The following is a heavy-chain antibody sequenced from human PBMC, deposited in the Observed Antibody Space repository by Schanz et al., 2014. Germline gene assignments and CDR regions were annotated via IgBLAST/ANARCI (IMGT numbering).Heavy chain of an antibody. CDR3: AKGRFGELSAFDI. CDR2: ISDSGTYT. Sequence: VHLLESGGGLVEPGGSLRLSCTASGFVFGDYYMTWIRQAPGKGLEWLSYISDSGTYTNYADSVKGRFTISRDNSKNTLYLQMNSLRAEDTAVYYCAKGRFGELSAFDIWGQGTMVTVSS. CDR1: GFVFGDYY. D-gene: IGHD3-10*01. V-gene: IGHV3-11*03. J-gene: IGHJ3*02.